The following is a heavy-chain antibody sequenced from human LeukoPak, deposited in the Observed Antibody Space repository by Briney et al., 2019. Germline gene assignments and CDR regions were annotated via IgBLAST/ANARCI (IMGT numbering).Heavy chain of an antibody. V-gene: IGHV3-21*01. Sequence: PGGSLRLSCAASGFTFSSYSMNWVRQAPGKGLEWVSSISSSSSYIYYADSVKGRFTISRDNAKNSLHLQMDSLRAEDTAVYYCARVGYCSSTSCYFAGGMDVWGQGTTVTVSS. CDR2: ISSSSSYI. CDR3: ARVGYCSSTSCYFAGGMDV. CDR1: GFTFSSYS. J-gene: IGHJ6*02. D-gene: IGHD2-2*01.